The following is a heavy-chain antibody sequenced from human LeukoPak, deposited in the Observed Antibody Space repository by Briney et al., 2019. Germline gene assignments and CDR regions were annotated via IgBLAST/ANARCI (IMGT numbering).Heavy chain of an antibody. Sequence: ASVKVSCKASGYTFTGYYMHWVRQAPCQGLEWMGWINPNSGGTNYAQKFQGRVTMTRDTSISTAYMELSRLRSDDTAVYYCARGRGVVHYYYYMDVWGKGTTVTVSS. D-gene: IGHD2-2*01. J-gene: IGHJ6*03. CDR3: ARGRGVVHYYYYMDV. CDR2: INPNSGGT. V-gene: IGHV1-2*02. CDR1: GYTFTGYY.